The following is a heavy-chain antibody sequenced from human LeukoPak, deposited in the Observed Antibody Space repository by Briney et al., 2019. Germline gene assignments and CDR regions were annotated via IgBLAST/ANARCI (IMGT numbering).Heavy chain of an antibody. CDR3: ARKWLQSSFGY. CDR2: ISSSGSTI. Sequence: GESLRLSCAASGFTFSDYYMSWIRQAPGKGLQWVSYISSSGSTIYYADSVKGRFTISRDNAKNSLYLQMNSLRAEDTAVYYCARKWLQSSFGYWGQGTLVTVSS. V-gene: IGHV3-11*04. CDR1: GFTFSDYY. D-gene: IGHD5-24*01. J-gene: IGHJ4*02.